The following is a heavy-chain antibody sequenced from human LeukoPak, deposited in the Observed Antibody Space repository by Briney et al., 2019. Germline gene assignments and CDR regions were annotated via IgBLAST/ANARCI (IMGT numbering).Heavy chain of an antibody. CDR1: GYTFTSYA. Sequence: PSVKVSCKASGYTFTSYAISWVRQAPGQGLEWMGWISAYNGNTNYAQKRQGRVTVATDTSTSTAYVELRSLRSDDAAVYYCARGSGARGFDPWGQGTLVTVSS. V-gene: IGHV1-18*01. CDR3: ARGSGARGFDP. J-gene: IGHJ5*02. D-gene: IGHD3-10*01. CDR2: ISAYNGNT.